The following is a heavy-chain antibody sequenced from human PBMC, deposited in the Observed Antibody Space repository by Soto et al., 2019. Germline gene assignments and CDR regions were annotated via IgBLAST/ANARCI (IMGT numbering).Heavy chain of an antibody. CDR2: ISHDGSNK. CDR1: GFTFSTYG. V-gene: IGHV3-30*18. Sequence: QVQLVESGGGVVQPGRSLRLSCAASGFTFSTYGMHWVRQAPGKGLEWVAVISHDGSNKYYADSVKGRFTISRDNSKNSLYLQMNSLRAEDTAVYYCGNVFLIVGGGVRYWGQGTLVTVSS. D-gene: IGHD1-26*01. J-gene: IGHJ4*02. CDR3: GNVFLIVGGGVRY.